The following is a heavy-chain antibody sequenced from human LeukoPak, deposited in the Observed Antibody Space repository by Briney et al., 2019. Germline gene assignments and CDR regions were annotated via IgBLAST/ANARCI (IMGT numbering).Heavy chain of an antibody. Sequence: KSSETLSLTCTVYGGSFSGHYWNWIRQPPGKGLEWIGEISHTGTTHYNASLMSRVTVSVDTAKNQISLELTSVTAADTAVYFCAGLSTTFGVVVDAFDIWGQGTMVAVSS. CDR3: AGLSTTFGVVVDAFDI. D-gene: IGHD3-3*01. CDR1: GGSFSGHY. J-gene: IGHJ3*02. V-gene: IGHV4-34*01. CDR2: ISHTGTT.